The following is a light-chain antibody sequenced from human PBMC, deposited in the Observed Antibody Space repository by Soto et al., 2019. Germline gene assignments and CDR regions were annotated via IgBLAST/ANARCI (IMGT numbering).Light chain of an antibody. J-gene: IGKJ1*01. Sequence: EMVLTQSPGTLSLSPGERATLSCRASQSVSSNYLAWYQQKPGQAPRPLIYGASSRATGIPDRFSGSGAGTDFTLAIGRLEPEDFAVYYCQQYGSSPWTFGQGTKVEIK. V-gene: IGKV3-20*01. CDR3: QQYGSSPWT. CDR1: QSVSSNY. CDR2: GAS.